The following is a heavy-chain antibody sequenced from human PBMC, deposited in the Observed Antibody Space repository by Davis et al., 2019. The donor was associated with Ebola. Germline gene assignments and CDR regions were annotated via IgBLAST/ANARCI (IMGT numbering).Heavy chain of an antibody. J-gene: IGHJ6*02. CDR3: ARGNVEMATIFYYYYYGMDV. D-gene: IGHD5-24*01. V-gene: IGHV1-3*01. Sequence: ASVKVSCKASGYTFTSYALHWVRRAPGQGLEWMGWINADNGNTKYSRKFQDRVTIIRDTSARTAYMELSSLRSEDTAVYYCARGNVEMATIFYYYYYGMDVWGQGTTVTVSS. CDR2: INADNGNT. CDR1: GYTFTSYA.